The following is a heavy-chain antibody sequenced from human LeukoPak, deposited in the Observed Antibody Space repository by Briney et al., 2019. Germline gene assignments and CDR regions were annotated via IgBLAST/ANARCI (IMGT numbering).Heavy chain of an antibody. CDR2: IYYSGST. CDR1: GGSISSGGYY. Sequence: SQTLSLTCTVSGGSISSGGYYWSWIRQHPGKGLEWIGYIYYSGSTYYNPSLKSRVTISVDTSKNQFSLKLSSVTAADTAVYYCARERCSSTSCFWFDPWAREPWSPSPQ. J-gene: IGHJ5*02. D-gene: IGHD2-2*01. CDR3: ARERCSSTSCFWFDP. V-gene: IGHV4-31*03.